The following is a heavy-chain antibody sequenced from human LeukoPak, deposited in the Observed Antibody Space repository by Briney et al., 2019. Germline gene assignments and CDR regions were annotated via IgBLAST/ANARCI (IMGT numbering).Heavy chain of an antibody. V-gene: IGHV3-7*01. J-gene: IGHJ4*02. CDR1: GFTFSSYW. CDR3: ARVSMGATTDY. CDR2: IKQDGSEK. D-gene: IGHD1-26*01. Sequence: GGSLRLSCAASGFTFSSYWMSWVRQAPGKGLEWVANIKQDGSEKYYVDSVKGRFTISRDNAKNSLYLQMNSLRVEDTAVYYCARVSMGATTDYWGQGTLVTVSS.